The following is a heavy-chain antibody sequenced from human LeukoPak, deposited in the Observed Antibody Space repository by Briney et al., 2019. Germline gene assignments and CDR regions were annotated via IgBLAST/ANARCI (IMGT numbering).Heavy chain of an antibody. CDR3: ARVALSITIFGVALDY. CDR2: ISAYNGNT. J-gene: IGHJ4*02. Sequence: GASVKVSCKASGYTFTSYGISWVRQAPGQGLEWMGWISAYNGNTNYAQKLQGRVTMTTDTSTSTAYMELRSLRSDDTAVYYCARVALSITIFGVALDYWGQGTLVTVSS. CDR1: GYTFTSYG. D-gene: IGHD3-3*01. V-gene: IGHV1-18*01.